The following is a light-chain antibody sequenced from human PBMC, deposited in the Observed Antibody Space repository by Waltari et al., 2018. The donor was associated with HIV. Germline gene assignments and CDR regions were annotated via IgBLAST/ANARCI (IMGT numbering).Light chain of an antibody. V-gene: IGLV1-47*01. CDR3: AAWDDSLSGHVV. CDR2: RSN. CDR1: SSNIGSNY. Sequence: QSVLTQPPSASGTPGQRVTISCSGSSSNIGSNYVYWYQQLPGTAPKLLIYRSNLRHSRFPGRFSGSKSVTSASLPIGELRSEDEADYYCAAWDDSLSGHVVFGGGTKLTVL. J-gene: IGLJ2*01.